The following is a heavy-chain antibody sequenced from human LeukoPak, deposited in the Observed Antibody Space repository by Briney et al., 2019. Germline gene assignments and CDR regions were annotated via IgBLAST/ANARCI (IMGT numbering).Heavy chain of an antibody. Sequence: SGTLSLTCAVSGGSISSSNWWSWVRQPPGKGLEWIGEIYHSGSTNYNPSLKSRVTISVDKSKNQFSLKLSSVTAADTAVYYCARTGYSSSWSLWFDYWGQGTLVTVSS. D-gene: IGHD6-13*01. CDR2: IYHSGST. J-gene: IGHJ4*02. CDR1: GGSISSSNW. CDR3: ARTGYSSSWSLWFDY. V-gene: IGHV4-4*02.